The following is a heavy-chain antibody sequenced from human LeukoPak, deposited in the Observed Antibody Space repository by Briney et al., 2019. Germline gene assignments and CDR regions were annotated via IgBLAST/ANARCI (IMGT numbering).Heavy chain of an antibody. CDR1: GDSVSSNSAA. Sequence: SQTLSLTCAISGDSVSSNSAAWNWIRQSPSRGLEWLGRTYYRSKWFNDYAISVKSRISINLDTSKNQFSLQLNSVSPEDTAVYYCAGDGGSYYGLDSWGQGTLVTVSS. CDR2: TYYRSKWFN. CDR3: AGDGGSYYGLDS. V-gene: IGHV6-1*01. J-gene: IGHJ5*01. D-gene: IGHD1-26*01.